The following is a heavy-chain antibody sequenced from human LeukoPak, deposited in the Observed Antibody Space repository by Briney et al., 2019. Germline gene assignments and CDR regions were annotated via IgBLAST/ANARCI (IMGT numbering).Heavy chain of an antibody. J-gene: IGHJ4*02. Sequence: GGSLRLSCAASGFTFSDSYMSWIRQAPGKGLEWVSYISTGSIYKKYADSVQGRFTISRDYAKNSLYLQMNSLRVDDTAVYYCARVSPDSSSWYGTYYFDYWGQGTLVTVSS. CDR1: GFTFSDSY. D-gene: IGHD6-13*01. CDR2: ISTGSIYK. CDR3: ARVSPDSSSWYGTYYFDY. V-gene: IGHV3-11*06.